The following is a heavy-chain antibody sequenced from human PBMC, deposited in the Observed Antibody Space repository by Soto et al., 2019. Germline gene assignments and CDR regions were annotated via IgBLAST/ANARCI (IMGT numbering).Heavy chain of an antibody. D-gene: IGHD2-2*01. V-gene: IGHV4-4*07. CDR2: IYTSGST. J-gene: IGHJ6*02. CDR1: GGSISSYY. CDR3: ARDREGTAAIFHGMDV. Sequence: SETLSLTCTVSGGSISSYYWSWIRQPAGKGLEWIGRIYTSGSTNYNPSLKSRVTMSVDTSKNQFSPKLSSVTAADTAVYYCARDREGTAAIFHGMDVWGQGTTVTVSS.